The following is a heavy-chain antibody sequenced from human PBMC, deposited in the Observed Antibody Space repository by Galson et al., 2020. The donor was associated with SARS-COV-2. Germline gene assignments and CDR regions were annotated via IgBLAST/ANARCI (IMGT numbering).Heavy chain of an antibody. CDR2: IYPGDSDT. CDR3: ARHVGSSWYLASDNYYYMDV. J-gene: IGHJ6*03. D-gene: IGHD6-13*01. Sequence: GESLKISCKGSGYNFPTYWIGWVRQMPGKGLEWVGIIYPGDSDTRYSPSFQGQVTISADKSISTAYLQWSSLKASDTAMYYCARHVGSSWYLASDNYYYMDVWGKGTTVTVSS. CDR1: GYNFPTYW. V-gene: IGHV5-51*01.